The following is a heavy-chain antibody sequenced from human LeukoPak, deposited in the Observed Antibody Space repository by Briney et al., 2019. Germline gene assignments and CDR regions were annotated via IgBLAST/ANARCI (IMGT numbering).Heavy chain of an antibody. Sequence: PSETLSLTCTVSGGSISSYYWSWIRQPPGKGLEWIGYIYYSGSTNYNPSLKSRVTISVDTSKNQFSLKLSSVTAADTAVYYCARSAAVGIVVVPAAIEGGNAFDIWGQGTMVTVSS. CDR1: GGSISSYY. J-gene: IGHJ3*02. V-gene: IGHV4-59*08. CDR2: IYYSGST. CDR3: ARSAAVGIVVVPAAIEGGNAFDI. D-gene: IGHD2-2*02.